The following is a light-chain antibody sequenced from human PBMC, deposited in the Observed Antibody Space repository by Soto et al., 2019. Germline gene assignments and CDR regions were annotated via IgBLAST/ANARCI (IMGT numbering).Light chain of an antibody. CDR1: SSDVGAYNY. Sequence: QSVLTQPPSASGSPGQSVTISCTGTSSDVGAYNYVSWYQQHPGKAPKLMIYEVSKWPSGVPDRFSGSKSGNTASLTVSGLQAEDEADYYCSSYAGSNKVFGGGTKLTVL. CDR2: EVS. J-gene: IGLJ2*01. V-gene: IGLV2-8*01. CDR3: SSYAGSNKV.